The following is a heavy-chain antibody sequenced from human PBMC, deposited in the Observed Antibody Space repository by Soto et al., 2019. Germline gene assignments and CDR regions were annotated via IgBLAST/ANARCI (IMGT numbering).Heavy chain of an antibody. Sequence: EVQLVESGGGLVQPGGSLRLSCAASGFTFTTYWMTWVRQAPGRGLEWVAHIMPDGSEKYYVDSVKGRFTISRDNAKNSVYLQMNGLRAEDTAVYFCAREFDWSFGNWGQGTLVTVSS. CDR1: GFTFTTYW. J-gene: IGHJ4*02. V-gene: IGHV3-7*01. CDR3: AREFDWSFGN. CDR2: IMPDGSEK. D-gene: IGHD3-9*01.